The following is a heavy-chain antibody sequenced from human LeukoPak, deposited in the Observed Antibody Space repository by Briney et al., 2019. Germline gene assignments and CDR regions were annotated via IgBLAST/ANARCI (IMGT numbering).Heavy chain of an antibody. J-gene: IGHJ4*02. CDR3: ARLFRDVTTFDY. D-gene: IGHD1-1*01. CDR1: GFTFDDYG. Sequence: GGSLRLSCAASGFTFDDYGMSWVRQAPGKGLEWVSGINWSGGSTGYADSVKGRFTISRDNAKNSLFLQMNSLRAEDTALYYCARLFRDVTTFDYWGQGTLVTVSS. CDR2: INWSGGST. V-gene: IGHV3-20*04.